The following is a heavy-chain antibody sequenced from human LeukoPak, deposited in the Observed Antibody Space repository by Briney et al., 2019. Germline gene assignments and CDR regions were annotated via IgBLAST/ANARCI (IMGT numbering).Heavy chain of an antibody. CDR2: MNPNSGDT. CDR3: ARGPNSGYYIGYDAFEI. V-gene: IGHV1-2*02. Sequence: ASVKVSCKASGYTFFGYYMHWVRQAPGQGLEWMGWMNPNSGDTKDAQKFQDRVTMTRDTSIRTAYMELSRLKSDDTAVYYCARGPNSGYYIGYDAFEIWGQGTMVTVSA. J-gene: IGHJ3*02. D-gene: IGHD3-3*01. CDR1: GYTFFGYY.